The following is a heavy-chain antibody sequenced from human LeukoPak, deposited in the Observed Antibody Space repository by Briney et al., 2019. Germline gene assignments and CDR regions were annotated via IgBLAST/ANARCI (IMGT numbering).Heavy chain of an antibody. CDR1: GFTFSSYS. CDR3: AREGYCSSTSCYTLGDAFDI. Sequence: GGSLRLSCAASGFTFSSYSLNWVRQAPGRGLEWASYITSSSNYIYYADSVKGRFTISRDNSKNTLYLQMNSLRAEDTAVYYCAREGYCSSTSCYTLGDAFDIWGQGTMVTVSS. V-gene: IGHV3-21*04. D-gene: IGHD2-2*02. J-gene: IGHJ3*02. CDR2: ITSSSNYI.